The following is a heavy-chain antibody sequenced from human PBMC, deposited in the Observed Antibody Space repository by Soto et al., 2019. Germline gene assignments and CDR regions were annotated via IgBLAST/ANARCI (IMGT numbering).Heavy chain of an antibody. D-gene: IGHD1-20*01. CDR1: GGSISSYY. J-gene: IGHJ5*02. V-gene: IGHV4-4*07. Sequence: PSETQSLTCTVSGGSISSYYWSWIRQPAGKGLEWIGRIYASGSTNYNPSLNSRVTMSVDTSKDQFSLKLSSVTAADTAVYYCARDRAVTGNDNWFDPWGQGTLVTVSS. CDR2: IYASGST. CDR3: ARDRAVTGNDNWFDP.